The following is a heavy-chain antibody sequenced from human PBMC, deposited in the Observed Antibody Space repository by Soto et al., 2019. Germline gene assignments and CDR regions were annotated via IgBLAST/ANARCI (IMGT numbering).Heavy chain of an antibody. CDR2: INPSGGST. CDR1: GCTFTSSY. V-gene: IGHV1-46*01. CDR3: ARDLLKGSDADY. Sequence: ASVKVSCKASGCTFTSSYMHWVRQAPGQGLERMGIINPSGGSTSYAQKFQGRVTMTRDTSTSTVYMELSSLRSEDTAVYYCARDLLKGSDADYWGQGTLVTVSS. J-gene: IGHJ4*02.